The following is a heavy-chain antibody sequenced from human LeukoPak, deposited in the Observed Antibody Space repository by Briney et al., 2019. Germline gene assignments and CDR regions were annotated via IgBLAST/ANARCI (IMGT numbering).Heavy chain of an antibody. Sequence: ASVKVSCKASGYTFTAYCVHWVRQAPGQGLEWMRRINANSGGTNFAQRFQGRVTMTRDTPISTAYMELSRLRSDDTAVYYCAREWRFGELLLFDYWGQGTLVTVSS. CDR1: GYTFTAYC. J-gene: IGHJ4*02. V-gene: IGHV1-2*06. D-gene: IGHD3-10*01. CDR2: INANSGGT. CDR3: AREWRFGELLLFDY.